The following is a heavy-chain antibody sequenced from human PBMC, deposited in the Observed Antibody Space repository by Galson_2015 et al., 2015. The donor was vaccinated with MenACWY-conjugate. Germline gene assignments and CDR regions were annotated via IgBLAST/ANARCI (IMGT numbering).Heavy chain of an antibody. J-gene: IGHJ3*02. CDR1: RFIFSSYG. D-gene: IGHD2-8*01. CDR3: AKDQPPYCTNGVCYLVWAFDI. CDR2: ISYDGSDT. Sequence: SLRLSCAASRFIFSSYGMHWVRQAPGKGLEWVAVISYDGSDTYYADSVKGRFTISRDNSKNALYLQINSLRAEDTAVYYCAKDQPPYCTNGVCYLVWAFDIWGQGTMVTVSS. V-gene: IGHV3-30*18.